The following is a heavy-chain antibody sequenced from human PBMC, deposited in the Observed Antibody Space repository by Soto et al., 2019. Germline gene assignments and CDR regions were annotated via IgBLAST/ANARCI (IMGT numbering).Heavy chain of an antibody. CDR2: NYYSGSA. V-gene: IGHV4-28*03. J-gene: IGHJ3*02. CDR1: GYSISSSNW. D-gene: IGHD2-2*01. Sequence: QVQLQESGPGLVKPSDTLSLICAVSGYSISSSNWWGWIRQPPGKGLEGIGNNYYSGSAYYNPSLKSRVTMSVDTSKNQFSLELTSVTAVDTAVYYCARGDYAKAFDIWGQGTTVTVSS. CDR3: ARGDYAKAFDI.